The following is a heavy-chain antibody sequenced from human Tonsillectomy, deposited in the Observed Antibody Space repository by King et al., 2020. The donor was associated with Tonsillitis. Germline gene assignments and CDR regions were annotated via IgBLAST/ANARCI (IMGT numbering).Heavy chain of an antibody. Sequence: VQLVESGGGLVKPGGSLRLSCAASGFTFSSYNINWVRQAPGKGLEGVSSIRSSRSYIYYTNSVKGRLTISRDNAKNSLYLQMNSLRPEDTAVYYCARAGDSSGYYFSIWGQGTMVTVSS. CDR3: ARAGDSSGYYFSI. V-gene: IGHV3-21*01. CDR2: IRSSRSYI. CDR1: GFTFSSYN. J-gene: IGHJ3*02. D-gene: IGHD3-22*01.